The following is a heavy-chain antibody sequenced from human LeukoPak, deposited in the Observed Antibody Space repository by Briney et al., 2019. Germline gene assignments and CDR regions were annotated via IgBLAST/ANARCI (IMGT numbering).Heavy chain of an antibody. CDR2: IIPILGIA. J-gene: IGHJ6*02. CDR1: GGTFSSYA. Sequence: SVKVSCKASGGTFSSYAISWVRQAPGQGLEWMGRIIPILGIANYAQKFQGRVTITADKSTSTAYMELSSQRPEDTAVYYCARERADGYGMDVWGQGTTVTVSS. V-gene: IGHV1-69*04. CDR3: ARERADGYGMDV.